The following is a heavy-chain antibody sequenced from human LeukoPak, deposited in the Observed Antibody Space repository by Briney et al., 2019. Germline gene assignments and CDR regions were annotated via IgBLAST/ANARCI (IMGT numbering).Heavy chain of an antibody. Sequence: VASVKVSCKASGYTFTGYYMHWVRQVPGQGLEWMGWINPNSGGTNYAQKFQGRVTMTRDTSISTAYMELSRLRSDDTAVYYCARGTWRTTVSTNWFDPWGQGTLVTVSS. CDR2: INPNSGGT. J-gene: IGHJ5*02. D-gene: IGHD4-17*01. CDR1: GYTFTGYY. V-gene: IGHV1-2*02. CDR3: ARGTWRTTVSTNWFDP.